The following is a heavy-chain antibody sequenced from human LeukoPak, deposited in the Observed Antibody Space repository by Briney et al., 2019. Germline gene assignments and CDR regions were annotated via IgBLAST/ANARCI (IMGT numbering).Heavy chain of an antibody. Sequence: GGSLRLSCAASGFSFSGSVIHWVRQAPGKGLEWVGHIRSKANIYATESSASVKGRFTISRDESKNTAYPQMNSLKTEDTAVYYCMAAGDLGSGYWEVYWGQGTLVTVSS. V-gene: IGHV3-73*01. CDR2: IRSKANIYAT. CDR3: MAAGDLGSGYWEVY. CDR1: GFSFSGSV. D-gene: IGHD3-22*01. J-gene: IGHJ4*02.